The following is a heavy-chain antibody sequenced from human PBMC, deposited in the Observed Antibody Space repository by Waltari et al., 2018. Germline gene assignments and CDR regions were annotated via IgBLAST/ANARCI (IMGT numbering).Heavy chain of an antibody. CDR3: AKDRDGSSLTLYYFDH. J-gene: IGHJ4*02. D-gene: IGHD1-26*01. V-gene: IGHV3-23*01. CDR2: VSGSGDTT. Sequence: EVQLLESGGGLVQPGGSLRLSCVASGFTFSSYGMRWVRQGAGKVLEWVSSVSGSGDTTDYADSVKGRFTIYRDNSKNTFYLQMNSLRVDDTAVYYCAKDRDGSSLTLYYFDHWSQGALVTVSS. CDR1: GFTFSSYG.